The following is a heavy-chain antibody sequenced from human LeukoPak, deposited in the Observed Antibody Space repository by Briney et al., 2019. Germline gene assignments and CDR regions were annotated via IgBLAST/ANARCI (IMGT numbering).Heavy chain of an antibody. CDR1: GGSLSGYF. D-gene: IGHD4-23*01. J-gene: IGHJ3*01. V-gene: IGHV4-34*01. Sequence: SETLSLTCGVYGGSLSGYFWSWIRQPPGKGLEWIGEINDSGRTNYNPPLKSRVTISVDTSKNQLSLKVNSVTAADTAVYYCARHAKVGGYDYGRKAFDVWGQGTMVTVSS. CDR2: INDSGRT. CDR3: ARHAKVGGYDYGRKAFDV.